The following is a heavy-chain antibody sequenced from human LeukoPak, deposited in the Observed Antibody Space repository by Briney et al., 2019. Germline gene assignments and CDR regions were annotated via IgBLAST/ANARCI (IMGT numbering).Heavy chain of an antibody. CDR1: GFTFSSYG. CDR2: ISYDGSNK. CDR3: ARDRGVHGGSGGRSFPGY. J-gene: IGHJ4*02. V-gene: IGHV3-30*03. Sequence: GGSLRLSCAASGFTFSSYGMHWVRQAPGRGLEWVAVISYDGSNKYYADSVKGRFTISRDNSKNTLYLQMNSLRAEDTAVYYCARDRGVHGGSGGRSFPGYWGQGTLVTVSS. D-gene: IGHD2-15*01.